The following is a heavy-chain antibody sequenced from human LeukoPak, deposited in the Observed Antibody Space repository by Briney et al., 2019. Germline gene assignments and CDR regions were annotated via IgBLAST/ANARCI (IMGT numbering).Heavy chain of an antibody. V-gene: IGHV5-51*01. Sequence: GESLKISCKGSGYSFTNYWIGWVRQMPGKGLECMGIIYPGDSDTRYSPSFQGQVTISVDKSINTAYLQWSSLKASDTAMYYRASLRSSGYYSPFDYWGQGTLVTVSS. J-gene: IGHJ4*02. CDR3: ASLRSSGYYSPFDY. CDR2: IYPGDSDT. D-gene: IGHD3-22*01. CDR1: GYSFTNYW.